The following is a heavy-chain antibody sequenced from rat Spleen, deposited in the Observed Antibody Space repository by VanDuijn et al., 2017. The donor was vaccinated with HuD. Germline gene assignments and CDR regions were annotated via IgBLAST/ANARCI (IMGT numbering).Heavy chain of an antibody. D-gene: IGHD1-11*01. Sequence: EVQLVESGGGLIQPGRSLKLSCAASGFTFSDYNMAWVRQAPKKGLEWVATISYDGSSTYYRDSVKGRFTISRDIAQSTLYLQMDSLRSEDTATYYCARHTPFNYGTVGDYWGQGVMVTVSS. CDR3: ARHTPFNYGTVGDY. CDR1: GFTFSDYN. CDR2: ISYDGSST. J-gene: IGHJ2*01. V-gene: IGHV5-7*01.